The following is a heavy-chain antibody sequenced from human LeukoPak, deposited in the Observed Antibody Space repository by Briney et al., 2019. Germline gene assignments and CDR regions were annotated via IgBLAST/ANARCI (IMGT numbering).Heavy chain of an antibody. D-gene: IGHD3-9*01. Sequence: SETLSLTCTVSGGSISSSSYYWGWIRQPPGKGLEWIGSIYYSGSTYYNPSLKSRVTISVDTSKNQFSLKLSSVTAADTAVYYCARTTNYDISLMDVWGKGTTVTISS. J-gene: IGHJ6*04. CDR1: GGSISSSSYY. CDR2: IYYSGST. CDR3: ARTTNYDISLMDV. V-gene: IGHV4-39*07.